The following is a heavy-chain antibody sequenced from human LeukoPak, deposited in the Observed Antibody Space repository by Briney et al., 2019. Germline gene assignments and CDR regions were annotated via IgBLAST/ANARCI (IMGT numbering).Heavy chain of an antibody. CDR2: IYYSGST. CDR3: ARDDALDAFDI. CDR1: GGSISSSSYY. Sequence: PSETLSLTCTVSGGSISSSSYYWGWIRQPPGKGLEWIGSIYYSGSTYYNPSLKSRVTISVDTSKNQFSLKLSSVTAADTAVYYCARDDALDAFDIWGQGTMVTVSS. J-gene: IGHJ3*02. V-gene: IGHV4-39*02.